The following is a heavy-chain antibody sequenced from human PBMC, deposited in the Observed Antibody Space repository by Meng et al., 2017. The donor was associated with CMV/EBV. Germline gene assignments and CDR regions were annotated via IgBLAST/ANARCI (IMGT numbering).Heavy chain of an antibody. CDR3: ARDLMNCSSTSCANWFDP. CDR2: IYTSGST. J-gene: IGHJ5*02. CDR1: GGSISSYY. V-gene: IGHV4-4*07. Sequence: QLQVSGPGLVKPSETPPLTCTVSGGSISSYYWSWIRQPAGKGLEWIGRIYTSGSTNYNPSLKSRVTMSVDTSKNQFSLKLSSVTAADTAVYYCARDLMNCSSTSCANWFDPWGQGTLVTVSS. D-gene: IGHD2-2*01.